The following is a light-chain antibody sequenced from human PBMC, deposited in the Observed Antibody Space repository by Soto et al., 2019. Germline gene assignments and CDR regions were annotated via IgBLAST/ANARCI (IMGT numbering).Light chain of an antibody. CDR3: SSYAGNNNVV. V-gene: IGLV2-8*01. CDR2: EVS. J-gene: IGLJ2*01. CDR1: SSDVGGYKV. Sequence: QSVLTQPPSASGSPGQSVTISCTGTSSDVGGYKVVSWYQQHPGKAPKLLIFEVSRRPSGVPDRFSGSKSGNTASLTVSGLQAEDEADYYCSSYAGNNNVVFGGGTKLTVL.